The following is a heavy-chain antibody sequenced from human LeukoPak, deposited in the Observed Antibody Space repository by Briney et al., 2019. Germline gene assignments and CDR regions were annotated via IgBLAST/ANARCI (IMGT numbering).Heavy chain of an antibody. J-gene: IGHJ3*02. Sequence: GGSLRLSCAASGFTVSSNYMSWVRQAPGKGLEWVSVIYSGGTTYYADSVKGRFTISRDNSNNTLYLQMNSLRAEDTAGYYCARGPVTRFEIWGQGTMVTVSS. CDR2: IYSGGTT. CDR3: ARGPVTRFEI. V-gene: IGHV3-53*01. D-gene: IGHD4-17*01. CDR1: GFTVSSNY.